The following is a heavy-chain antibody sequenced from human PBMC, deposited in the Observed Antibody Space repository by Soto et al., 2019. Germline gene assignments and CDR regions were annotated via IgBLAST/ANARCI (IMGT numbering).Heavy chain of an antibody. D-gene: IGHD2-15*01. CDR3: ARLVVVAAIRKYGMDV. V-gene: IGHV4-31*03. Sequence: QVQLQESGPGLVKPSQTLSLTCTVSGGSISSGGYYWSWIRQHPGKGLEWIGYIYYSGSTYYNPSLKSRVTISVDTSKNQFSLKLSSVTAADTAMYYCARLVVVAAIRKYGMDVWGQGTTVTVSS. CDR2: IYYSGST. J-gene: IGHJ6*02. CDR1: GGSISSGGYY.